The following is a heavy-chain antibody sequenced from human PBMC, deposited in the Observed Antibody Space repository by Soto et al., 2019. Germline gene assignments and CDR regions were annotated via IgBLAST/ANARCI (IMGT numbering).Heavy chain of an antibody. Sequence: PSETLSLTCTVSADSITTYYWSWIRQPAGKGLEWIGRIDTSGNTNYSPSLKSRVTMSVDTSKKQFSLKLTSVTAADTAVYYCARYSNNWFQTEGMDVWGQGTTVTVSS. D-gene: IGHD6-13*01. CDR2: IDTSGNT. CDR1: ADSITTYY. CDR3: ARYSNNWFQTEGMDV. J-gene: IGHJ6*02. V-gene: IGHV4-4*07.